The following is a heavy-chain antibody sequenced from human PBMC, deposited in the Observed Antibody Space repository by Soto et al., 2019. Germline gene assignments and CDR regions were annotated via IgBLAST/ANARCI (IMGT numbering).Heavy chain of an antibody. Sequence: QVQLQESGPGLVKPSETLSLTCTVSGGSISSYYWSWIRQPAGKGLEWIGRIYTSGRTNYNPSLKRRATMSVYTSKNQFALKLSSVTAADTAVYYCARDRIPVAGTRDTGNWVDPWGQGTLVTVSS. CDR1: GGSISSYY. D-gene: IGHD6-19*01. V-gene: IGHV4-4*07. J-gene: IGHJ5*02. CDR3: ARDRIPVAGTRDTGNWVDP. CDR2: IYTSGRT.